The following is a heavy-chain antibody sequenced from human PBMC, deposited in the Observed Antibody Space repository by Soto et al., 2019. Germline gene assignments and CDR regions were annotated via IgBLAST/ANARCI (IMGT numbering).Heavy chain of an antibody. CDR3: ARSLWFGELH. J-gene: IGHJ4*02. V-gene: IGHV2-5*02. CDR2: IYWDNDK. Sequence: QITLKESGPTLVKPTQTLTLTCSFSGFSRSTTGVGVGWIRQSPGKALEWLAIIYWDNDKRYSPSLKSRVTITKDTSKNQVVLTVTNMDPVATGTYYCARSLWFGELHWGQGALVTVSS. D-gene: IGHD3-10*01. CDR1: GFSRSTTGVG.